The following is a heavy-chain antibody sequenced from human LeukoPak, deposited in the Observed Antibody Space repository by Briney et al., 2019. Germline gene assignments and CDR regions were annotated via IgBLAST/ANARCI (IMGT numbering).Heavy chain of an antibody. CDR1: GYTFTTYG. D-gene: IGHD1-26*01. J-gene: IGHJ4*02. Sequence: ASVKVSCXASGYTFTTYGISWVRQARGQGLEWMGWISAYNGNTNYAQKLQGRVTMTTDTSTSTAYMELRSLRSDDTAVYYCARDRVSGSYSYWGQGTLVTVSS. CDR2: ISAYNGNT. CDR3: ARDRVSGSYSY. V-gene: IGHV1-18*01.